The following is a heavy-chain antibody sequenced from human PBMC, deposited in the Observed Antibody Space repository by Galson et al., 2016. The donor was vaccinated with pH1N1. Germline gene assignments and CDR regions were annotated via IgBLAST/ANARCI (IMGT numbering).Heavy chain of an antibody. V-gene: IGHV1-2*06. CDR1: GYTFTSFY. D-gene: IGHD5-12*01. Sequence: SVKVSCKASGYTFTSFYIHWVRQAPGQGLEWMGRINPNRGDSNFAQKFQGRVAMTSDTSISTAYMELSSLRSDDTAFYYCAKASDLSAYDLDYFDYWGQGTLVTASS. CDR3: AKASDLSAYDLDYFDY. J-gene: IGHJ4*02. CDR2: INPNRGDS.